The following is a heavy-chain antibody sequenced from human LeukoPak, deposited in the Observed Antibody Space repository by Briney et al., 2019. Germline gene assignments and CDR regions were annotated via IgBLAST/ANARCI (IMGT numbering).Heavy chain of an antibody. J-gene: IGHJ4*02. Sequence: SGGSLRLSCAASGFTVSSNYMSWVRQAPGKGLEWISVLYSGGNTYYAESVSGRFTISRDNSENTLYLHMNSLRPEDTAMYYCARDKSCTSTSCYGWYYDSWGQGTLVTVSS. CDR3: ARDKSCTSTSCYGWYYDS. V-gene: IGHV3-53*01. D-gene: IGHD2-2*01. CDR1: GFTVSSNY. CDR2: LYSGGNT.